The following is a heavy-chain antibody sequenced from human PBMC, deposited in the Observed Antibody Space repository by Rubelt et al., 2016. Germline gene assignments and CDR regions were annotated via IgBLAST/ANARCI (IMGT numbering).Heavy chain of an antibody. J-gene: IGHJ4*02. CDR2: INHSGSA. CDR3: ARGYGSGSYFGY. Sequence: QVQLQESGPGLVKPSETLSLTCTVSGYSISSGYYWGWIRQPPGKGLEWIGEINHSGSANYSPSLKSRVTMSIDTSKNQFSRRLGSVTAADTAVYYCARGYGSGSYFGYWGQGTLVTVSS. D-gene: IGHD3-10*01. CDR1: GYSISSGYY. V-gene: IGHV4-38-2*02.